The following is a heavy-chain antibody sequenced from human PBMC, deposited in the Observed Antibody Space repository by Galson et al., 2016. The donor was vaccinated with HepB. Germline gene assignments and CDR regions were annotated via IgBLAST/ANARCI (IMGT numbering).Heavy chain of an antibody. CDR3: AKPRRYNHDALHI. V-gene: IGHV3-23*01. CDR1: GFPFTTSA. D-gene: IGHD5-18*01. J-gene: IGHJ6*02. CDR2: ISGSGTTT. Sequence: SLRLSCAASGFPFTTSALNWVRQAPGKGLQWVSFISGSGTTTFYTDSVKGRFTISRDNSKNMLYLQMDSLRAEDTAVYSCAKPRRYNHDALHIWGQGTTVTVSS.